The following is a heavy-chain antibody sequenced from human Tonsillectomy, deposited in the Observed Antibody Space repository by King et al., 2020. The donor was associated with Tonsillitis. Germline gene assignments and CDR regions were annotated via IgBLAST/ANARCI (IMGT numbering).Heavy chain of an antibody. CDR2: INDSGSRCST. Sequence: QLQESGPGLVKPSETLSLTCTVSGGSISNFYSSWSRQPPGKGMGGIGDINDSGSRCSTKYNPPPRGRVIISVETAENQFSLNFSSVSAADTAVYYCARDCGGACYSYWYFDLWGRGTLVTVSS. J-gene: IGHJ2*01. D-gene: IGHD2-21*02. CDR1: GGSISNFY. CDR3: ARDCGGACYSYWYFDL. V-gene: IGHV4-59*01.